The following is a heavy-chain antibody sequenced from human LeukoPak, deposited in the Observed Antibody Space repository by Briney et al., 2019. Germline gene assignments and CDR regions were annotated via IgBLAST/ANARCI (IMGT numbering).Heavy chain of an antibody. V-gene: IGHV4-39*01. D-gene: IGHD4-17*01. CDR2: IYYSGST. CDR3: ARSNNDGDHLFDY. CDR1: GGSISGSSYY. J-gene: IGHJ4*02. Sequence: SETLSLTCTVSGGSISGSSYYWGRIRQPPGKGLEWIGSIYYSGSTYYNPSLKSRLTMPVDTSKNQLSLKLSSATAADTAVYYCARSNNDGDHLFDYWGQGTLVTVSS.